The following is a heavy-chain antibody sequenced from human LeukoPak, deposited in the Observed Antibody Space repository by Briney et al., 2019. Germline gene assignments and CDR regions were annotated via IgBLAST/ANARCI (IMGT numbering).Heavy chain of an antibody. J-gene: IGHJ6*02. CDR3: ARDRIVVVTASQGYYYGMDV. V-gene: IGHV1-2*02. CDR1: GYTFTGYY. CDR2: INPNSGGT. D-gene: IGHD2-21*02. Sequence: ASVKVSCKASGYTFTGYYMHWVRQAPGQGLEWMGWINPNSGGTNYAQKFQGRVTMTRDTSISTAYMELSRPRSDDTAVYYCARDRIVVVTASQGYYYGMDVWGQGTTVTVSS.